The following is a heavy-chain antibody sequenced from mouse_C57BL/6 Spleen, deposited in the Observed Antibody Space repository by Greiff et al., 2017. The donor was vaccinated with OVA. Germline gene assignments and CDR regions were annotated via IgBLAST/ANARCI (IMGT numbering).Heavy chain of an antibody. Sequence: QVQLQQPGAELVKPGASVKLSCKASGYTFTSYWMHWVKQRPGQGLEWIGMIHPNSGSTNYNEKFKSKATLTVDKSSRTAYMQLSSRTSDVSSFYYCATTGPRDYYAMDYWGQGTSVTVSS. J-gene: IGHJ4*01. CDR2: IHPNSGST. CDR1: GYTFTSYW. V-gene: IGHV1-64*01. D-gene: IGHD4-1*02. CDR3: ATTGPRDYYAMDY.